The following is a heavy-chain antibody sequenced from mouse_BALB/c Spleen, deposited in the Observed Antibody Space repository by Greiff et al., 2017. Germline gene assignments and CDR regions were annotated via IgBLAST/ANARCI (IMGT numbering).Heavy chain of an antibody. CDR3: AREPSLYDYDEGFDY. CDR2: ISYDGSN. V-gene: IGHV3-6*02. Sequence: EVQRVESGPGLVKPSQSLSLTCSVTGYSITSGYYWNWIRQFPGNKLEWMGYISYDGSNNYNPSLKNRISITRDTSKNQFFLKLNSVTTEDTATYYCAREPSLYDYDEGFDYWGQGTTLTVSS. D-gene: IGHD2-4*01. CDR1: GYSITSGYY. J-gene: IGHJ2*01.